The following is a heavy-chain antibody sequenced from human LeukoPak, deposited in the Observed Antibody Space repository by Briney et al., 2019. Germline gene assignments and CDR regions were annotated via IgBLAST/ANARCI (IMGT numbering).Heavy chain of an antibody. CDR1: GFTFSSYS. D-gene: IGHD1-26*01. V-gene: IGHV3-21*01. J-gene: IGHJ4*02. CDR3: ARGPGSYGEVDY. Sequence: GGSLRLSCAASGFTFSSYSMNWVRQAPGKGLEWVSSISSSSSYIYYADSVKGRRTISRDNAKNSLYLQMNSLRAEDTAVYYCARGPGSYGEVDYWGQGTLVTVSS. CDR2: ISSSSSYI.